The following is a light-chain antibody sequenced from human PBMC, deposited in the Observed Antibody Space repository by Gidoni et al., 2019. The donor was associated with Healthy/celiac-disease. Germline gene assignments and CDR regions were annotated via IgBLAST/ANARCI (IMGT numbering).Light chain of an antibody. CDR3: QQYNSYSIT. V-gene: IGKV1-5*03. Sequence: DIELTQSPSTLAASVGDRVTITCRASQSISSWLAWYQQTPGKAPKLLIYTACIVDSGVLPRFSGSGSGTEFPLTISSLQHDDFATYYRQQYNSYSITFGPGTKVDIK. J-gene: IGKJ3*01. CDR1: QSISSW. CDR2: TAC.